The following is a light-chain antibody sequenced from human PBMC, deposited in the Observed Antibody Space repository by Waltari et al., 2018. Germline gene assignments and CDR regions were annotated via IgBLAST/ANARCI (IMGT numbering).Light chain of an antibody. CDR2: AAS. Sequence: EIVLTQSPGTLSLSPGERATLSCRASQSVSGSYLAWYHQKPGQAPRLLIYAASSRATCIPDRFSGSGSGTDFTLTISRLEPEDFAVYYCQQYGSSPLTFGGGTKVEIK. CDR3: QQYGSSPLT. J-gene: IGKJ4*01. CDR1: QSVSGSY. V-gene: IGKV3-20*01.